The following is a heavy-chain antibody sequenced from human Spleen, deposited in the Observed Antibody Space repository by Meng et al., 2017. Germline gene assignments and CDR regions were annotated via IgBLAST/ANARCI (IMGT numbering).Heavy chain of an antibody. CDR2: IYYSGST. CDR3: ARDRMAD. J-gene: IGHJ4*02. V-gene: IGHV4-61*01. CDR1: GGSVSSGSYY. D-gene: IGHD5-24*01. Sequence: HLQESGPGLVRPSAALSLTCTVSGGSVSSGSYYWSWIRQPPGKGLEWIGYIYYSGSTNYNPSLKSRVTISVDTSKNQFSLKLSSVTAADTAVYYCARDRMADWGQGTLVTVSS.